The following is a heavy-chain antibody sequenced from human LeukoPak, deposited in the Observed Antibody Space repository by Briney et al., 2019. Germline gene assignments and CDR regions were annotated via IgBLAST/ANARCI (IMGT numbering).Heavy chain of an antibody. CDR3: ARCSTVTTPGGWYFDL. CDR1: GGSISSYY. CDR2: IYYSGST. J-gene: IGHJ2*01. V-gene: IGHV4-59*08. Sequence: SETLSLTCTVPGGSISSYYWSWIRQPPGKGLEWIGYIYYSGSTNYNPSLKSRVTISIDTSKNHFSLKLSSVTAADTAVYYCARCSTVTTPGGWYFDLWGRGTLVTVSS. D-gene: IGHD4-17*01.